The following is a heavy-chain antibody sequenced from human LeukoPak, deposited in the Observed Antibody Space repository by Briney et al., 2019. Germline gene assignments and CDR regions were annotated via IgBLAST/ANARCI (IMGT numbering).Heavy chain of an antibody. CDR2: ISSSGSTI. Sequence: PGGSLRLSCAASGFTFSSYSMNRVRPAPGKGLKWVSYISSSGSTIYYADSVKGRFTISRDNAKNSLYLQMNSLRAEDTAVYYCARVVITMVRGVIPGWFDPWGQGTLVTVSS. D-gene: IGHD3-10*01. V-gene: IGHV3-48*04. CDR1: GFTFSSYS. J-gene: IGHJ5*02. CDR3: ARVVITMVRGVIPGWFDP.